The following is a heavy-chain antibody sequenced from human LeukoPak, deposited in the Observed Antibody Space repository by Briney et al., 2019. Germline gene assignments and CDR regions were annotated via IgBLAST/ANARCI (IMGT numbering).Heavy chain of an antibody. J-gene: IGHJ4*02. CDR2: IYYSGST. CDR3: ASQRDNWNYDY. V-gene: IGHV4-39*01. CDR1: GGSIISSSYY. D-gene: IGHD1-7*01. Sequence: SETLSLTCTVSGGSIISSSYYWGWIRQPPGKGLEWIGSIYYSGSTYYNPSLKSRVTISVDTSKNQFSLKLNSVTAADTAVYYCASQRDNWNYDYWGQGTLVTVSS.